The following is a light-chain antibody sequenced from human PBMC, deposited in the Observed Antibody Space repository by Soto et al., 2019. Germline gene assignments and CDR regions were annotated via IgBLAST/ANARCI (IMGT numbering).Light chain of an antibody. CDR3: QVWESSTDHVV. CDR2: DDS. Sequence: SYELTQPPSVSVAPGQTARIPCGGTNIETKSVYWYQQKPGQAPVLVVYDDSLRPSGIPERFSGSNSGNTATLTISRVEAGDEADYYCQVWESSTDHVVFGGGTKLTVL. J-gene: IGLJ2*01. V-gene: IGLV3-21*02. CDR1: NIETKS.